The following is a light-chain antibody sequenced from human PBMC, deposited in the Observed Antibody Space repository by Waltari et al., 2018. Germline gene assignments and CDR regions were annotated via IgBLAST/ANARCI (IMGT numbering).Light chain of an antibody. V-gene: IGLV1-51*02. J-gene: IGLJ3*02. CDR2: KNS. CDR1: SSNIGSSY. Sequence: QSVLTQPPSVSAAPGQKVTISCSGSSSNIGSSYVSWYQQLPGTAPKLPIFKNSQRPSGLPDRFSGSKSGTSATLDIKGLQTGDEAQYYCETWDNSLSAVLFGGGTTLSVL. CDR3: ETWDNSLSAVL.